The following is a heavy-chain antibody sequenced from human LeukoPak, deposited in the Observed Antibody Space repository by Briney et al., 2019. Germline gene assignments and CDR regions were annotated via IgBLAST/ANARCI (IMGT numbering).Heavy chain of an antibody. CDR1: GFTFSSYA. CDR2: ISGSGGST. V-gene: IGHV3-23*01. CDR3: AKDLGYCSGGSC. D-gene: IGHD2-15*01. J-gene: IGHJ4*02. Sequence: PGGSLRLSCAASGFTFSSYAMSWVRQAPGKGLEWVSAISGSGGSTYYADSVKGRFTISRDNSKSTLYLQMNSLRAEDTAVYYCAKDLGYCSGGSCWGQGTLVTVSS.